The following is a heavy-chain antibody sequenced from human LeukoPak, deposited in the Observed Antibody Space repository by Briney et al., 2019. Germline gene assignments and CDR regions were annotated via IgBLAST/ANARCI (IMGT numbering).Heavy chain of an antibody. Sequence: SETLSLTCTVSGVSIGSGSYYWSWTRQPPGKGLEWIGRTYTSGSTNYNPSLKSRVTISVDTSKNQFSLKLSSVTAADTAVYYCARDPGQLWFHFDYWGQGTLVTVSS. CDR3: ARDPGQLWFHFDY. CDR1: GVSIGSGSYY. J-gene: IGHJ4*02. D-gene: IGHD5-18*01. CDR2: TYTSGST. V-gene: IGHV4-61*02.